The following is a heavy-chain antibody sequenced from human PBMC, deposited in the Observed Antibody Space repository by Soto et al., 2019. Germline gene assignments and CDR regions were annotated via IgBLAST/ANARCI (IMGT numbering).Heavy chain of an antibody. CDR2: IAPSDSYT. V-gene: IGHV5-10-1*01. J-gene: IGHJ6*02. CDR1: GYSFTSYW. D-gene: IGHD3-10*01. CDR3: ASPSTYYYGSGSPYYYYGMYX. Sequence: PGESLKISCKGSGYSFTSYWISWVRQMPGKGLELMVMIAPSDSYTNYSQSFQGHVTISAEKSLSTAYLQWSSLKASDTAMYYCASPSTYYYGSGSPYYYYGMYXWGQVTTVTVS.